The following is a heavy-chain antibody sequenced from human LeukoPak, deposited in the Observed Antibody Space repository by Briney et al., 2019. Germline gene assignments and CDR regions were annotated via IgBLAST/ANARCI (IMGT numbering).Heavy chain of an antibody. CDR1: GYTFTGYY. V-gene: IGHV1-2*04. J-gene: IGHJ4*02. Sequence: GASVKVSCKASGYTFTGYYMHWVRQAPGQGLEWMGWINPNSGGTNYAQKFQGWVTVTRDTSISTAYMELSRLRSDDTAVYYCARGPYYYDSSGYYYVFDYWGQGTLVTVSS. D-gene: IGHD3-22*01. CDR2: INPNSGGT. CDR3: ARGPYYYDSSGYYYVFDY.